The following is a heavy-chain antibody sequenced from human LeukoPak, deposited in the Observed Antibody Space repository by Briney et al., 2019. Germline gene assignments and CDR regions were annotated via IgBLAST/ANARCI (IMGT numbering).Heavy chain of an antibody. CDR3: AKVAYYYGSGSYYWYFDL. V-gene: IGHV3-23*01. D-gene: IGHD3-10*01. Sequence: GGSLRLSCPASGFTFSDYSMSWVRQAPGKGLEWVSAISGSGGSTYYADSVKGRFTISRDNSKNTLYLQMNSLRAEDTAVYYCAKVAYYYGSGSYYWYFDLWGRGTLVTVSS. CDR2: ISGSGGST. J-gene: IGHJ2*01. CDR1: GFTFSDYS.